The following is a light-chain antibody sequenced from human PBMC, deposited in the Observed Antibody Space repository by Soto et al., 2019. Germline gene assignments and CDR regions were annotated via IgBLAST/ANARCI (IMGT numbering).Light chain of an antibody. CDR1: QSVSSN. Sequence: EVVMTQSPDTLSVSLGDRATLSCRASQSVSSNLAWYQQKPGQAPRLLIYGASTRATGIPARFSGSGSGTEFTLTISSXQSEDFAVYSCQQYNNWPLTFGGGTKVDIK. V-gene: IGKV3-15*01. J-gene: IGKJ4*01. CDR3: QQYNNWPLT. CDR2: GAS.